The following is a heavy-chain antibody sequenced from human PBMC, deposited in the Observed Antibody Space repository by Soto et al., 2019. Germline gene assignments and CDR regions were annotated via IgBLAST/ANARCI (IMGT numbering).Heavy chain of an antibody. Sequence: QVHLVESGGGVVQPGRSLRLSCAASGFSFSFSGMHWVRQAPGKGLEWVAGLWYDGSSENYAESVKGRFTISRHNSKNTLCLQMDSLRVDDTAMYYCARGLAKVAGGAFDIWGQGTVVIVSS. CDR1: GFSFSFSG. CDR2: LWYDGSSE. V-gene: IGHV3-33*01. CDR3: ARGLAKVAGGAFDI. D-gene: IGHD3-16*01. J-gene: IGHJ3*02.